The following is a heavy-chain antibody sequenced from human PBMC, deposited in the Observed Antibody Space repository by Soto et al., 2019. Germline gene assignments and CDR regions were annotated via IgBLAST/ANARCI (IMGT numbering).Heavy chain of an antibody. Sequence: QITLKESGPTLVKPTQTLTLTCTFSGFSLSTSGVGVGWIRQPPGKALEWLALIYWDDDKRYSPSLKSRLTITNDTSKNQVVLTMTNMDPVDTATYYCAHKTGTTFAFDYWGQGTLVTVSS. CDR3: AHKTGTTFAFDY. CDR1: GFSLSTSGVG. CDR2: IYWDDDK. D-gene: IGHD1-1*01. V-gene: IGHV2-5*02. J-gene: IGHJ4*02.